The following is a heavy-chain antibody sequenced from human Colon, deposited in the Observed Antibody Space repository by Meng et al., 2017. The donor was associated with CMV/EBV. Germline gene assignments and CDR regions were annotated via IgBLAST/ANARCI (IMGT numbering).Heavy chain of an antibody. CDR2: ISSSGSTI. V-gene: IGHV3-11*01. CDR1: GFTFSDYY. J-gene: IGHJ4*02. Sequence: SGFTFSDYYMSWIRQAPGKGLEWVSYISSSGSTIYYADSVQGRFTISRDNAKNSLYLEMNFLRAEDTAFYYCAKSDHSGSYLPGLFDFWGQGILVTVSS. D-gene: IGHD1-26*01. CDR3: AKSDHSGSYLPGLFDF.